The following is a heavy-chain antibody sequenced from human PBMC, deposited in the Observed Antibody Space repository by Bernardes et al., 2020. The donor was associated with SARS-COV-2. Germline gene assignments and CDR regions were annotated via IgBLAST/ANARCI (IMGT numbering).Heavy chain of an antibody. V-gene: IGHV1-8*01. Sequence: ASVKVSCKASGYTFTSYYIHWVRQATGQGLEWMGWINPNSGNTSYAQKFQGRVTMTRNTSISTAYMELSSLRSEDTAVYYCARGFNIVGATGSSRWGQGTLVTVYS. J-gene: IGHJ4*02. CDR2: INPNSGNT. CDR3: ARGFNIVGATGSSR. D-gene: IGHD1-26*01. CDR1: GYTFTSYY.